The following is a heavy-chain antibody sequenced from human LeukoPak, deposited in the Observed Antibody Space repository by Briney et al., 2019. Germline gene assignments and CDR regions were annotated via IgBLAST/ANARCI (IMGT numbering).Heavy chain of an antibody. CDR1: GYSFTSYW. CDR2: IDPSDSYT. J-gene: IGHJ4*02. CDR3: ASPVAVAGTDFDY. Sequence: GESLKISCKGSGYSFTSYWISWVRQMLGKGLEWMGRIDPSDSYTNYSPSFQGHVTISADKSISTAYLQWSSLKASDTAMYYCASPVAVAGTDFDYWGQGTLVTVSS. V-gene: IGHV5-10-1*01. D-gene: IGHD6-19*01.